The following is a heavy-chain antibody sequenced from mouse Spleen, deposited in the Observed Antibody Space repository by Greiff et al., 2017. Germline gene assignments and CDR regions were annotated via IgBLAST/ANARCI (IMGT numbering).Heavy chain of an antibody. V-gene: IGHV1-4*01. CDR2: INPSSGYT. J-gene: IGHJ4*01. CDR3: AISYGGGRDAMDY. Sequence: VQLQQSGAELARPGASVKMSCKASGYTFTSYTMHWVKQRPGQGLEWIGYINPSSGYTNYNQKFKGKATLTVDKSSSTAYMQLSSLTSEDSAVYYCAISYGGGRDAMDYWGQGTSVTVSS. CDR1: GYTFTSYT. D-gene: IGHD2-12*01.